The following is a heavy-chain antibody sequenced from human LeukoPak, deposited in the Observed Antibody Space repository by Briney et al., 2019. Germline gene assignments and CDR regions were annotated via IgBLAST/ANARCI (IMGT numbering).Heavy chain of an antibody. CDR1: GFTFDDHA. CDR2: ISWYSGNI. J-gene: IGHJ6*02. CDR3: ARDVWRRAFYYAMDV. Sequence: GGSLRLSCVASGFTFDDHAMHWVRQAPGKGLEWVSSISWYSGNIGYADSVKGRFSISRDNAIKTLYLEMNSLRTDDTALYFCARDVWRRAFYYAMDVWGQGTTVAVSS. V-gene: IGHV3-9*01. D-gene: IGHD2-21*01.